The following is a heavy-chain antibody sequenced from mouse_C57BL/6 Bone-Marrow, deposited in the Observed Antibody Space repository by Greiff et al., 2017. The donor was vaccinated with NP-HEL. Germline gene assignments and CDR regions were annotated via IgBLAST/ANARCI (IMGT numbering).Heavy chain of an antibody. V-gene: IGHV5-17*01. D-gene: IGHD3-3*01. CDR3: ARWGLDY. CDR1: GFTFSDYG. Sequence: EVKLMESGGGLVKPGGSLKLSCAASGFTFSDYGMHWVRQAPEKGLEWVAYISSGSSTIYYADTVKGRFTISRDNAKNTRFLQMTSLRSEDTAMYYCARWGLDYWGQGTTLTVSS. J-gene: IGHJ2*01. CDR2: ISSGSSTI.